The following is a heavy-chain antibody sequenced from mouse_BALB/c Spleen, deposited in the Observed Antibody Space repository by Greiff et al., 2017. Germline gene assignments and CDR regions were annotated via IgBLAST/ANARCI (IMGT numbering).Heavy chain of an antibody. CDR3: APAYYGNYGFAY. CDR2: IYPYNGGT. D-gene: IGHD2-10*01. Sequence: VHVKQSGPELVKPGASVKISCKASGYTFTDYNMHWVKQSHGKSLEWIGYIYPYNGGTGYNQKFKSKATLTVDNSSSTAYMELRSLTSEDSAVYYCAPAYYGNYGFAYWGQGTLVTVSA. J-gene: IGHJ3*01. CDR1: GYTFTDYN. V-gene: IGHV1S29*02.